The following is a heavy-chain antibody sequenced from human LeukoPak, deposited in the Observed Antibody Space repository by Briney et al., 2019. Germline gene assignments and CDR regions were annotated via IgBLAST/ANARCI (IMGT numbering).Heavy chain of an antibody. CDR1: GFTFSSYS. CDR2: ISIISSYI. Sequence: PGGSLRLSCAASGFTFSSYSMNWVRQAPGKGRNWVSSISIISSYIYYADSLKGRFTISRDKAKNSMYLQMTSLRAEDTAVYYCARERPSIVVVVAATLDYWGQGTLVTVSS. CDR3: ARERPSIVVVVAATLDY. D-gene: IGHD2-15*01. J-gene: IGHJ4*01. V-gene: IGHV3-21*01.